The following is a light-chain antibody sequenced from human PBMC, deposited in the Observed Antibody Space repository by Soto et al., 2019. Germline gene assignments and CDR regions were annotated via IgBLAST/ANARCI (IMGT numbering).Light chain of an antibody. CDR3: CSFSGSYTLYV. Sequence: QSALTQPRSVSGSPGQSVTISCTGTSSDVGGYSYVSWFQQHPGKAHKLMIYDVSKRPSGVPDRFSGSKSGNTASLTISGFQAEDEADYYCCSFSGSYTLYVFGTGTKVTVL. V-gene: IGLV2-11*01. J-gene: IGLJ1*01. CDR2: DVS. CDR1: SSDVGGYSY.